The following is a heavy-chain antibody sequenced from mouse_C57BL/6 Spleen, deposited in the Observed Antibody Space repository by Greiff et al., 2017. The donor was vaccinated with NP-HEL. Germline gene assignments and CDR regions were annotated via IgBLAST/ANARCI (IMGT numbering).Heavy chain of an antibody. V-gene: IGHV7-3*01. CDR1: GFTFTDYY. D-gene: IGHD3-2*02. CDR3: ARYDDSSGYFYAMDY. J-gene: IGHJ4*01. Sequence: EVQLQESGGGLVQPGGSLSLSCAASGFTFTDYYMSWVRQPPGKALEWLGFIRNKANGYTTEYSASVKGRFTISRDNSQSILYLQMNALRAEDSATYYGARYDDSSGYFYAMDYWGQGTSVTVSS. CDR2: IRNKANGYTT.